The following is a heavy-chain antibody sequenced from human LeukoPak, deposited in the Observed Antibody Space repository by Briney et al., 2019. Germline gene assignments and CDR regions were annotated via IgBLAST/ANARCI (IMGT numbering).Heavy chain of an antibody. D-gene: IGHD2-2*01. V-gene: IGHV3-15*01. CDR1: GFSFSNSW. Sequence: GGSLRLSCIGSGFSFSNSWMTWVRRAPEKGLEWVGRIKSKTDGGTTDYAAPVKGRFTISRDDSKNTLYLQMNSLKTEDTAVYYCTTDSKRSSTSCRDYWGQGTLVTVSS. CDR2: IKSKTDGGTT. J-gene: IGHJ4*02. CDR3: TTDSKRSSTSCRDY.